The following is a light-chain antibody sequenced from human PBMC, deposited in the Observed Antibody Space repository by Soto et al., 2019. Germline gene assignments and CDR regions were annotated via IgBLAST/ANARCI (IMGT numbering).Light chain of an antibody. J-gene: IGKJ4*02. Sequence: PGARATLSWSQCECVRSNLAWYQQNPGQAPRLLIYDASNRATGIPARFSGSGSATDFTLTIGSLESGDSAVYYCQQRSNWPLTFGGGTKVEIK. V-gene: IGKV3-11*01. CDR2: DAS. CDR1: ECVRSN. CDR3: QQRSNWPLT.